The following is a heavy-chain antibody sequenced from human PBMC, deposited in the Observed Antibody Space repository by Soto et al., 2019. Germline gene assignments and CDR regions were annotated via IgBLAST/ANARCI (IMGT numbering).Heavy chain of an antibody. Sequence: EVQLVESGGGLVQPGGSLRLSCAASGFTFSNYWMSWVRQAQGKGLEWVANIKQDGSEKHYVDSVKSRFTISRDSAKNSVYLQMNSRRVGDAAVYYCSRAVGGYDAYWGQGALVTVSS. V-gene: IGHV3-7*01. D-gene: IGHD5-12*01. J-gene: IGHJ4*02. CDR1: GFTFSNYW. CDR2: IKQDGSEK. CDR3: SRAVGGYDAY.